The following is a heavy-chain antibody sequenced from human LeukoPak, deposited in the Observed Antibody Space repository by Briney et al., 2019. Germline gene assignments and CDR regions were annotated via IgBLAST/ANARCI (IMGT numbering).Heavy chain of an antibody. CDR2: ISGSGGST. CDR1: GFTFSSYA. Sequence: GGSLRLSCAASGFTFSSYAMSWVRHAPRKGLEWVSAISGSGGSTYSADSVRGRFTISRDNSKNTLYLQMNSLRAEDTAVYYCAKGITTSCYDALNIWGQGTMVTVSS. CDR3: AKGITTSCYDALNI. D-gene: IGHD2-2*01. V-gene: IGHV3-23*01. J-gene: IGHJ3*02.